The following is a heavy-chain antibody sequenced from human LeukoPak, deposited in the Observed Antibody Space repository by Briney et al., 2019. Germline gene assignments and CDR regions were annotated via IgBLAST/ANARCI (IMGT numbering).Heavy chain of an antibody. CDR2: IKQDGSEK. D-gene: IGHD1-26*01. CDR3: ARDPYNGSYGDDYYYYMDV. V-gene: IGHV3-7*01. Sequence: GGSLRLSCAASGFTFSNYWMSWVRQARGKGREWGANIKQDGSEKYYVDSVKGRFTISRDNAKNSLYVQMNSLRAEDTAVYYCARDPYNGSYGDDYYYYMDVWGKGTTVTISS. CDR1: GFTFSNYW. J-gene: IGHJ6*03.